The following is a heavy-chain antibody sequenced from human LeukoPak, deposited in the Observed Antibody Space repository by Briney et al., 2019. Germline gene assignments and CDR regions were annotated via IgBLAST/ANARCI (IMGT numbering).Heavy chain of an antibody. V-gene: IGHV3-74*01. CDR3: ARDAREAYCYDSSGYYYVYYFDY. CDR2: IKNDGKIT. CDR1: EFTFNNYW. D-gene: IGHD3-22*01. J-gene: IGHJ4*02. Sequence: GGSLRLSCAASEFTFNNYWMHWVRQAPGKGLVWVSRIKNDGKITTYADSVKGRFTTSRDNAKNTFYLQMNSLRAEDTAVYYCARDAREAYCYDSSGYYYVYYFDYWGQGTLVTVSS.